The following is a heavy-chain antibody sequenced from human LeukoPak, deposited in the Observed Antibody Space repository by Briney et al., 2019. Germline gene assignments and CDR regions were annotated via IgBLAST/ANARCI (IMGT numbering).Heavy chain of an antibody. D-gene: IGHD5-12*01. CDR1: GYTFTSYG. CDR3: ARDRSGYEGGDF. V-gene: IGHV1-18*01. Sequence: ASVKVSCKASGYTFTSYGISWVRQAPGQGLEWMGWISAYNGNTNYAQNLQGRVTMTTDTSTSTAYLELRSLRSDDTAIYYCARDRSGYEGGDFWGQGTLVTVSS. CDR2: ISAYNGNT. J-gene: IGHJ4*02.